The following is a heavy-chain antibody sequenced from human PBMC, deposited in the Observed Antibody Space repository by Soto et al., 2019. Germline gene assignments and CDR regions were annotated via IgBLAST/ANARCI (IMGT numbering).Heavy chain of an antibody. D-gene: IGHD1-26*01. CDR2: ISYDGSNK. CDR1: GFTFSSYA. V-gene: IGHV3-30-3*01. Sequence: QVQLVESGGGVVQPGRSLRLSCAASGFTFSSYAMHWVRQAPGKGLEWVAVISYDGSNKYYADSVKGRFTISRDHSKNTLYLQMNSLRAEDTAVYYCARLEWELLQAFDYWGQGTLVTVSS. CDR3: ARLEWELLQAFDY. J-gene: IGHJ4*02.